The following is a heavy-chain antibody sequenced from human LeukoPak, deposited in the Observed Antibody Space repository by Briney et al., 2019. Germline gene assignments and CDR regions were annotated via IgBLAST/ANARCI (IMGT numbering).Heavy chain of an antibody. Sequence: SETLSLTCTVSGGSVSSGRYYWSWIRQPPGKGLEWIGYIYYSGSTNYNSSLKSRVTISVDTSKNQFSLKLSSVTAADTAVYYCARDFSSSWYAFDYWGQGILVTVSS. V-gene: IGHV4-61*01. CDR3: ARDFSSSWYAFDY. CDR1: GGSVSSGRYY. D-gene: IGHD6-13*01. J-gene: IGHJ4*02. CDR2: IYYSGST.